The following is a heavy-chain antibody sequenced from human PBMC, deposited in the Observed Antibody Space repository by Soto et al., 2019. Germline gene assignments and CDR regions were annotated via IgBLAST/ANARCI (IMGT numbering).Heavy chain of an antibody. Sequence: QVQLQESGPGLVKTSETLSLTCTVSGVSISPYYCTWIRQPAAKGLEWIGHLYSSGRATYNPSLKNRVNLSVFTDHFSLTLESVTAADTAVYYCARQFVGNTALDYYYFELWGRGALVTVSS. J-gene: IGHJ2*01. CDR2: LYSSGRA. D-gene: IGHD3-16*01. CDR1: GVSISPYY. CDR3: ARQFVGNTALDYYYFEL. V-gene: IGHV4-4*07.